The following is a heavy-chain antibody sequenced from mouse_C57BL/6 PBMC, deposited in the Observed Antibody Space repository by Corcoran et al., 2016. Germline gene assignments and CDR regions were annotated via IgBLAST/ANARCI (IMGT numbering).Heavy chain of an antibody. CDR2: INPNNGGT. D-gene: IGHD1-1*01. CDR1: GYTFTDYN. Sequence: IQLVESGPELVKPGASVKIPCKASGYTFTDYNMVWVKQSHGKSLEWMGDINPNNGGTIYNQKFKGKATLTVDKSSSTTYMELRSLTSEDTAVYYWARSDGSSWGFAYWGQGTLVTVSA. CDR3: ARSDGSSWGFAY. V-gene: IGHV1-18*01. J-gene: IGHJ3*01.